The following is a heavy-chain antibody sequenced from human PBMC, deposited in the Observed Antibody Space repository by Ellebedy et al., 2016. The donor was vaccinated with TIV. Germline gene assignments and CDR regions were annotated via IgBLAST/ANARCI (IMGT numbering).Heavy chain of an antibody. J-gene: IGHJ6*02. Sequence: ASVKVSXXASGYTFTSYGISWVRQAPGQGLEWMGWISAYNGNTNYAQKLQGRVTMTTDTSTSTAYMELRSLRSDDTAVYYCARKVLRFLEPYYYYYGMDVWGQGTTVTVSS. CDR3: ARKVLRFLEPYYYYYGMDV. CDR2: ISAYNGNT. CDR1: GYTFTSYG. D-gene: IGHD3-3*01. V-gene: IGHV1-18*01.